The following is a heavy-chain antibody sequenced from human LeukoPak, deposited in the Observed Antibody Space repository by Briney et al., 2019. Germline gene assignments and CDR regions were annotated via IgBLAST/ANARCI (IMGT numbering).Heavy chain of an antibody. D-gene: IGHD6-13*01. CDR3: ARAPRVASTGRFDY. CDR2: ISGYTGNT. CDR1: GYSFTNYG. J-gene: IGHJ4*02. Sequence: GASVKVSCKASGYSFTNYGVNWVRQAPGQGLEWLGWISGYTGNTDYAQKFQGRGTMTTDTSTTTAYMELRSLRSDDTAVYYCARAPRVASTGRFDYWGQGTLVTVSS. V-gene: IGHV1-18*01.